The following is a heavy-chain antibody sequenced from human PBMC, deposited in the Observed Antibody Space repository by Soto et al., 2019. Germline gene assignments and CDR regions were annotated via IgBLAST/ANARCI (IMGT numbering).Heavy chain of an antibody. J-gene: IGHJ4*02. D-gene: IGHD6-19*01. V-gene: IGHV1-18*01. CDR3: ARELRSGWYGQFDY. Sequence: QVQLVPSGAEVKKPGASVKVSCKASGYTFTSYGITWVRQAPGQGLEWMGWISAYNGNTNYAQKLQGRVTMTTDTSTTTAYMELRSLRSDDTDVYYCARELRSGWYGQFDYWGQGTLVTVSS. CDR1: GYTFTSYG. CDR2: ISAYNGNT.